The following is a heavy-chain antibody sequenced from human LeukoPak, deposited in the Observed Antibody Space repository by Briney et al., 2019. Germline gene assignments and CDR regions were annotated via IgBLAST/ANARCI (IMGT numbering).Heavy chain of an antibody. CDR1: GFTFSSYA. Sequence: PGGSLRLSCAASGFTFSSYAMSWVRQAPGMGLEWVSAIGGSDTNTYYADSVKGRLTISRDNSKNSLYLQINSLRADDTALYYCAKVQYTDYDMNFDSWGQGTLVTVSS. CDR2: IGGSDTNT. D-gene: IGHD5-12*01. V-gene: IGHV3-23*01. CDR3: AKVQYTDYDMNFDS. J-gene: IGHJ4*02.